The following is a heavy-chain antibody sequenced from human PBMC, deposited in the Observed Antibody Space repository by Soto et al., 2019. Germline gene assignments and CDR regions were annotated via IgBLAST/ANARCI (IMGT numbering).Heavy chain of an antibody. CDR1: GFTFSSYA. CDR2: ISYDGSNK. D-gene: IGHD2-15*01. V-gene: IGHV3-30-3*01. J-gene: IGHJ4*02. Sequence: GGSLRLSCAASGFTFSSYAMHWVRQAPGKGLEWVAVISYDGSNKYYADSVKGRFTISRDNSKNTLYLQMNSLRAEDTAVYYCARDYDVVVVAATAPLGLDYWGQGT. CDR3: ARDYDVVVVAATAPLGLDY.